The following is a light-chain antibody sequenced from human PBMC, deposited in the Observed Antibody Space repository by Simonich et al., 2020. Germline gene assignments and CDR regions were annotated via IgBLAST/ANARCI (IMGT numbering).Light chain of an antibody. CDR1: QSVLYSSNNKNY. Sequence: DIVMTQSPDSLAVSLGERATINGKSSQSVLYSSNNKNYLAWYQQKPGQPPKLLIYWASTRESGVPDRCSGSGSGTDFTLTISSLQAEDVAVYYCQQYYSTPLTFGPGTKVDIK. CDR3: QQYYSTPLT. CDR2: WAS. J-gene: IGKJ3*01. V-gene: IGKV4-1*01.